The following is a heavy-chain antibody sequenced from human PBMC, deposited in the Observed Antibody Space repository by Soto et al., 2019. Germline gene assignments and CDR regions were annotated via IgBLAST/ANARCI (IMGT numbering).Heavy chain of an antibody. D-gene: IGHD6-6*01. Sequence: QVQVVQSGAEVKKPGSSVRVSCEASGGTFTNSPISWVRQAPGQGFEWMGGIIAVFKTANYAQKFHGRVTMTADESMRTTYMELTGLTSEDTALYFCTRGRPGQVVRTPGLHSFDHWGQGTLITVSS. CDR3: TRGRPGQVVRTPGLHSFDH. J-gene: IGHJ4*02. V-gene: IGHV1-69*12. CDR2: IIAVFKTA. CDR1: GGTFTNSP.